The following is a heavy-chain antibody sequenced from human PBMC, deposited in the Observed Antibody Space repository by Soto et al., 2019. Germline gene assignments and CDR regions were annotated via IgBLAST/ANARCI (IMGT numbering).Heavy chain of an antibody. D-gene: IGHD6-6*01. CDR1: GYTFTSYA. Sequence: ASVKVSCKASGYTFTSYAMHWVRQAPGQRLEWMGWINAGNGNTKYSQKFQGRVTITRDTSASTAYMELSSLRSEDTAVYYCAKSEYSSSPTYYFDYWGQGTLVTVSS. V-gene: IGHV1-3*01. CDR2: INAGNGNT. J-gene: IGHJ4*02. CDR3: AKSEYSSSPTYYFDY.